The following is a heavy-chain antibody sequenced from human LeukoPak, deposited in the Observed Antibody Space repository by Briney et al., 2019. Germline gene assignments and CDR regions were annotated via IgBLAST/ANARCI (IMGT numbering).Heavy chain of an antibody. CDR1: GYPIRSSYF. J-gene: IGHJ4*02. V-gene: IGHV4-38-2*01. D-gene: IGHD2-15*01. CDR2: IYHTGTS. CDR3: ASPHCSGGSCYDLPLDY. Sequence: PSETLSLTCAVSGYPIRSSYFWGWIRQPPRKGLEWIGSIYHTGTSYYNPSLKSRVALSVDRSKQQFSLRLNSVTAADTAVYYCASPHCSGGSCYDLPLDYWGQGVLVAVSS.